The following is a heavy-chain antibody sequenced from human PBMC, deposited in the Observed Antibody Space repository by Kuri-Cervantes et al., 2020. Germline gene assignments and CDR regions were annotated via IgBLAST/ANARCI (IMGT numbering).Heavy chain of an antibody. CDR2: IYHSGST. CDR1: GGSISSSSYY. V-gene: IGHV4-39*07. CDR3: ARDERSYGSGSYRADFDP. J-gene: IGHJ5*02. Sequence: SETLSLTCTVSGGSISSSSYYWGWIRQPPGKGLEWIGEIYHSGSTNYKPSLKSRVSISVDKSKNQFSLKLSSVTAADTAVYYCARDERSYGSGSYRADFDPWGQGTLVTVSS. D-gene: IGHD3-10*01.